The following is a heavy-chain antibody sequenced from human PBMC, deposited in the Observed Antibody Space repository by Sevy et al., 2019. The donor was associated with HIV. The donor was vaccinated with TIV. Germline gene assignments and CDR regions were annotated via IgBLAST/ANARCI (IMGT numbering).Heavy chain of an antibody. CDR1: GYRFTSYW. CDR2: IYPGDSDI. CDR3: ARRVYDSSGYPQYYFDY. Sequence: GESLKISCKGSGYRFTSYWIAWVRQMPGKGLEWMGIIYPGDSDIRYSPSLQGQVTISVDRSISTVYLQWSSLEASDTAMYFCARRVYDSSGYPQYYFDYWGQRTLVTVSS. J-gene: IGHJ4*02. V-gene: IGHV5-51*01. D-gene: IGHD3-22*01.